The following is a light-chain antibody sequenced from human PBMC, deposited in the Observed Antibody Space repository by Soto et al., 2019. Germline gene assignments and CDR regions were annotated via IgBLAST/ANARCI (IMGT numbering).Light chain of an antibody. V-gene: IGLV2-11*01. Sequence: QSVLTQPRSVSGSPGQSVPISCTGTRSDVGGYNCVSWYQQHPGKAPQLIIYDVTQRPSGVPDRFSGSKSGNTASLSISGLQAEDEADYYCCSHSASYTFVFGPGTKLTVL. CDR3: CSHSASYTFV. J-gene: IGLJ1*01. CDR2: DVT. CDR1: RSDVGGYNC.